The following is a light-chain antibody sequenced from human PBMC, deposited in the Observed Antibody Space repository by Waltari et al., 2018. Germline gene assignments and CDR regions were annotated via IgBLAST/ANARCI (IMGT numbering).Light chain of an antibody. CDR3: QQYNTWPT. Sequence: EIVMTQSPVTLSVSPGERATLSCRASQSISSNLAWYQQKPGQSPRLLIHGASTRATGIPARFSGSGSGTDFTLTISNLQSEDFAVYFCQQYNTWPTFGGGTKVEIK. CDR2: GAS. J-gene: IGKJ4*01. V-gene: IGKV3-15*01. CDR1: QSISSN.